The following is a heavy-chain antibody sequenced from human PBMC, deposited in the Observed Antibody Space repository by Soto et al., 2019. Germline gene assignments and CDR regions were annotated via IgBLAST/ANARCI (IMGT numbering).Heavy chain of an antibody. D-gene: IGHD2-15*01. J-gene: IGHJ4*02. CDR3: AKDIVPTLPRYFAY. Sequence: EVQLVESGGGLVQPGRSLRLSCAASGFTFDDYAMHWVRHAPGKGLEWVSGISWNSGSIGYADSVKGRFTISRDNAKNALYLQMNSLRAEDTALYYCAKDIVPTLPRYFAYWGQGTLVTVSS. CDR2: ISWNSGSI. CDR1: GFTFDDYA. V-gene: IGHV3-9*01.